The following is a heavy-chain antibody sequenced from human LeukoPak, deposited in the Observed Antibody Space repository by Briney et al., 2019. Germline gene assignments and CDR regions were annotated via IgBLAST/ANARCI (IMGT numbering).Heavy chain of an antibody. V-gene: IGHV7-4-1*02. CDR2: IRTNTGNT. Sequence: GASVKVSCKSSGYTFTSYAMNWVRQAPGQGLEWMGWIRTNTGNTTYAQGFTGRFVFSLDTSVSTAYLQMSSLKAEDTAVYYCARVVGCGGDCYSGISDYWGQGTLVTVSS. CDR3: ARVVGCGGDCYSGISDY. J-gene: IGHJ4*02. CDR1: GYTFTSYA. D-gene: IGHD2-21*02.